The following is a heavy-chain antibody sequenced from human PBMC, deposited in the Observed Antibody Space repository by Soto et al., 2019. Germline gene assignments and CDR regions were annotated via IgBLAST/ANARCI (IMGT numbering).Heavy chain of an antibody. CDR3: ASLVAAPDAFDI. Sequence: WGSLRLSYAASGFTLSSLAMSRVRQAPGKGLEWVSAISGSGGSTYYADSVKGRFTISRDNSKNTLYLQMNSLRAEDTAVYYCASLVAAPDAFDIWGQGTMVTVSS. V-gene: IGHV3-23*01. J-gene: IGHJ3*02. D-gene: IGHD2-15*01. CDR1: GFTLSSLA. CDR2: ISGSGGST.